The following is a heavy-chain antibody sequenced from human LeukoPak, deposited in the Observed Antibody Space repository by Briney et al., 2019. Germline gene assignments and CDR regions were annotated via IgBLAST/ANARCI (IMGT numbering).Heavy chain of an antibody. CDR1: GYSFTGYD. Sequence: ASVKVSCKASGYSFTGYDINWVRQATGQGLEWMGWMNPNNGNTGYAQRFQGRVTITRDTATSTAYMELSSLKFEDTAVYYCARPTGRPSNYYSMDVWGKGTTVAVSS. D-gene: IGHD1-26*01. CDR3: ARPTGRPSNYYSMDV. J-gene: IGHJ6*03. V-gene: IGHV1-8*01. CDR2: MNPNNGNT.